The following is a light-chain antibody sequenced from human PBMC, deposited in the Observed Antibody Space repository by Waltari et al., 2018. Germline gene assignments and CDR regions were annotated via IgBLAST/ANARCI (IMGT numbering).Light chain of an antibody. J-gene: IGKJ4*01. Sequence: DIQMTQSPSSLSASVGDRVTITCRASQNINNFLNWYQQKPGKAPKLLIYRASSLQGGVPSRFSGSGSGTDFTLTVSSLQPDDFATYYGQQTYITPLTFGGGTKAEIK. V-gene: IGKV1-39*01. CDR3: QQTYITPLT. CDR2: RAS. CDR1: QNINNF.